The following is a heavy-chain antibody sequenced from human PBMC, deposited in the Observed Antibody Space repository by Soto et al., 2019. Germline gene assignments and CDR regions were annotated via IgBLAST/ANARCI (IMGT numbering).Heavy chain of an antibody. J-gene: IGHJ5*02. CDR1: GGSISSYY. CDR3: ARATMTTVTTFSFDP. D-gene: IGHD4-4*01. Sequence: PSETLSLTCTVSGGSISSYYWSWIRQPPGKGLEWIGYIYYSGSTNYNPSLKSRVTISVDTSKNQFSLKLSSVTAADTAVYYCARATMTTVTTFSFDPWGQGTLVTVPQ. V-gene: IGHV4-59*01. CDR2: IYYSGST.